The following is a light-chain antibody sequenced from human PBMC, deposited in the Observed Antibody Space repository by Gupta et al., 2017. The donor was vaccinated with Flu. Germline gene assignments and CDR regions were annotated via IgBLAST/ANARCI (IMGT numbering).Light chain of an antibody. CDR1: TSNIGGGYD. V-gene: IGLV1-40*01. Sequence: QSEMTQPPSVSGAPGQTVTISCIGRTSNIGGGYDVHWYQQLPGRAPQLLIYGTSNRPSGVPDRFSGSKSGTSASLAITGLQADDEADYYCQSYDSSLTGWVFGGGTMLTVL. J-gene: IGLJ3*02. CDR2: GTS. CDR3: QSYDSSLTGWV.